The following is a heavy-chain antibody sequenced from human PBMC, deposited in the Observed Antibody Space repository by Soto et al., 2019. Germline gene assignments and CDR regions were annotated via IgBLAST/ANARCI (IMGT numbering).Heavy chain of an antibody. CDR1: GGSFSGYY. V-gene: IGHV4-34*01. CDR3: ARVRDWFDP. Sequence: GPGPPGASETLSLTCAVYGGSFSGYYWNWIRQPPGKGLEWIGEIDHSGYTNYNPSLKSRVTISVDTSKNQFSLRLTSVTAADTAVYYCARVRDWFDPWGQGTLVTVSS. J-gene: IGHJ5*02. CDR2: IDHSGYT. D-gene: IGHD3-3*01.